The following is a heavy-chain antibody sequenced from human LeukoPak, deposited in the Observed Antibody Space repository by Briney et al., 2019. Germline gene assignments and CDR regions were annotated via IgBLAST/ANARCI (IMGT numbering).Heavy chain of an antibody. D-gene: IGHD3-3*01. Sequence: SGGSLRLSCAASGFSFSSYAMDWVRQAPGKGLEWVAVISKDGSNKNSADSVKGRFTISRDNSKNTLYLQMDSLRADDTAVYYWAVESFGIWGQGTMVTVSA. CDR1: GFSFSSYA. J-gene: IGHJ3*02. CDR3: AVESFGI. V-gene: IGHV3-30*04. CDR2: ISKDGSNK.